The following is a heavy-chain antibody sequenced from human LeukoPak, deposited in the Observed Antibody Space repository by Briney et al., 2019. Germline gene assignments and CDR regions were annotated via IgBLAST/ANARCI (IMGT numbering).Heavy chain of an antibody. J-gene: IGHJ3*02. CDR1: GYTFTGYY. Sequence: ASVKVSCKASGYTFTGYYMHWVRQAPGQGLEWMGWINPNSGGTNYAQKFQGRVTMTRDTSISTAYMALSRLRSDDTAVYYCARDYSTYCSSISCQTAHDIWGQGTMVTVSS. V-gene: IGHV1-2*02. CDR3: ARDYSTYCSSISCQTAHDI. D-gene: IGHD2-2*01. CDR2: INPNSGGT.